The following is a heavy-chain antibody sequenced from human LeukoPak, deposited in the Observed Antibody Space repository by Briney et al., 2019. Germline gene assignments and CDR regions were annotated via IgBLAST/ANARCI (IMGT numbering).Heavy chain of an antibody. CDR2: IYHSGST. CDR3: ARDGIVGAN. V-gene: IGHV4-38-2*02. CDR1: GYSISSGYY. Sequence: SSETLSLTCTVSGYSISSGYYWGWIRQPPGKGLEWIGSIYHSGSTYYNPSLKSRVTISVDTSKNQFSLKLSSVTAADTAVYYCARDGIVGANWGQGTLVTVSS. D-gene: IGHD1-26*01. J-gene: IGHJ4*02.